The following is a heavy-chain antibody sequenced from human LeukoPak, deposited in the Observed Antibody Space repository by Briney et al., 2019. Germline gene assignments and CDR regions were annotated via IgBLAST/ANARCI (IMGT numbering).Heavy chain of an antibody. CDR3: ASSSSGYYYSAFDI. Sequence: GGSLRLSCAASGFTFSSYEMNWVRQAPGKGLEWVSYISSSSSTIYYADSVKGRFTISRDNAKNSLYLQMNSLRAEDTAVYYCASSSSGYYYSAFDIWGQGTMVTVSS. D-gene: IGHD3-22*01. CDR1: GFTFSSYE. V-gene: IGHV3-48*01. J-gene: IGHJ3*02. CDR2: ISSSSSTI.